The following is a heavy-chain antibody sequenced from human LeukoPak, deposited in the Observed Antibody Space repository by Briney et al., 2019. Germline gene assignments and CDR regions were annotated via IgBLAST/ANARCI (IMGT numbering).Heavy chain of an antibody. D-gene: IGHD3-9*01. CDR1: GGSITGYY. V-gene: IGHV4-34*01. J-gene: IGHJ4*02. Sequence: PSETLSLTCAVYGGSITGYYWSWIRQTPGRGLEWVGEIHYTGATSYNPSLKSRATISTDTSKNQFPLRLSSVTAADTAVYYCARGNILPGYCFDFWGQGALVTVSS. CDR2: IHYTGAT. CDR3: ARGNILPGYCFDF.